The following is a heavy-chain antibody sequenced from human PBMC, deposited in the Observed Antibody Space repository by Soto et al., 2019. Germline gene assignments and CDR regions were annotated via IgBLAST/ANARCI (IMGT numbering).Heavy chain of an antibody. V-gene: IGHV1-18*01. CDR1: GYTFSSHG. D-gene: IGHD2-8*01. CDR3: ATAHELVYTAYDH. J-gene: IGHJ5*02. Sequence: ASVNVSCRASGYTFSSHGITWVRQAPGQGLELMGYISVYTGKTDYAQILQGRVVMTIDTSKTTAYMELRSLRPDDTSVYFCATAHELVYTAYDHWGQ. CDR2: ISVYTGKT.